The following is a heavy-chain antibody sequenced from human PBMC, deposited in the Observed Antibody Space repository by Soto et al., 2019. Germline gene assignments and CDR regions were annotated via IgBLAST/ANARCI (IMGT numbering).Heavy chain of an antibody. CDR2: IYPGDSDT. J-gene: IGHJ6*02. CDR1: GYTFTDYW. V-gene: IGHV5-51*01. D-gene: IGHD4-4*01. Sequence: GESLKISCKGSGYTFTDYWIGWVRQLPGKGLEWMGIIYPGDSDTRYSPSFQGHVTITVDKSTSTAYLQWNTLKASDTAMYYCERHLSNFRSYYYAMDVWGQGTTVTVSS. CDR3: ERHLSNFRSYYYAMDV.